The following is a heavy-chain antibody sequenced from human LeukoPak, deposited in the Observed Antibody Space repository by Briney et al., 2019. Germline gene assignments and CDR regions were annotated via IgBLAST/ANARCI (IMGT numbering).Heavy chain of an antibody. D-gene: IGHD1-26*01. CDR2: IKQDGTEK. Sequence: GGSLRLSCADSGFTFSSHWMAWVRQAPGKGLEWVANIKQDGTEKYYMDSVKGRFTISRDNAKNSLYLQMNSLRPEDTAVYYCAREFSGSNYGFPFDYWGQGTLVTVSS. CDR3: AREFSGSNYGFPFDY. J-gene: IGHJ4*02. V-gene: IGHV3-7*01. CDR1: GFTFSSHW.